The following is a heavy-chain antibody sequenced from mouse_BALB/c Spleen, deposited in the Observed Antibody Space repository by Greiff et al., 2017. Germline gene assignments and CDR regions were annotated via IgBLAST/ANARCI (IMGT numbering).Heavy chain of an antibody. CDR2: IDPANGNT. Sequence: VQLQQSGAELVKPGASVKLSCTASGFNIKDTYMHWVKQRPEQGLEWIGRIDPANGNTKYDPKFQGKATITADTSSNTAYLQLSSLTSEDTAVYYCAREGYYGYSYAMDYWGQGTSVTVSS. V-gene: IGHV14-3*02. J-gene: IGHJ4*01. D-gene: IGHD2-2*01. CDR3: AREGYYGYSYAMDY. CDR1: GFNIKDTY.